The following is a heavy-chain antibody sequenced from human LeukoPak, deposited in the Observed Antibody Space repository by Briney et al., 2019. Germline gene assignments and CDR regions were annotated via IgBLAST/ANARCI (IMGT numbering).Heavy chain of an antibody. D-gene: IGHD6-19*01. CDR3: ARLSIAVAGT. V-gene: IGHV1-18*01. CDR1: GYTFTTYG. CDR2: ISTYSGNT. Sequence: ASVKVSCKASGYTFTTYGISWVRQAPGQGPEWTGWISTYSGNTHYAQELQGRVTLTTDTSTSTAYMDLRSLRSDDTAVYYCARLSIAVAGTWGQGTLVTVSS. J-gene: IGHJ4*02.